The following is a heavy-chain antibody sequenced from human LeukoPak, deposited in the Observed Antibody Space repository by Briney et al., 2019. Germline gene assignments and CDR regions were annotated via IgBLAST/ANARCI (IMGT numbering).Heavy chain of an antibody. CDR2: ISGSGGST. Sequence: PGGSLRLSCAASGFTFSSYAMSWVRQAPGKGLEWVSAISGSGGSTCYADSVKGRFTISRDNSKNTLYLQMNSLRAEDTAVYYCARPLRLLYYFDYWGQGTLVTVSS. J-gene: IGHJ4*02. V-gene: IGHV3-23*01. CDR3: ARPLRLLYYFDY. D-gene: IGHD5-18*01. CDR1: GFTFSSYA.